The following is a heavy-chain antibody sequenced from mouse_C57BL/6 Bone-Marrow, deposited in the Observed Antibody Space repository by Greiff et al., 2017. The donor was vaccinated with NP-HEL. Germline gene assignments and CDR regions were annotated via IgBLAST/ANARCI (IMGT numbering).Heavy chain of an antibody. D-gene: IGHD1-1*01. Sequence: EVHLVESGGDLVKPGGSLKLSCAASGFTFSSYGMSWVRQTPDKRLEWVATISSGGSYTYYPDSGKGRFTISRDNAKNTLYLQMSSLKSEDTAMYYCARPLYYYGSSHFDYWGQGTTLTVSS. V-gene: IGHV5-6*01. CDR3: ARPLYYYGSSHFDY. CDR1: GFTFSSYG. CDR2: ISSGGSYT. J-gene: IGHJ2*01.